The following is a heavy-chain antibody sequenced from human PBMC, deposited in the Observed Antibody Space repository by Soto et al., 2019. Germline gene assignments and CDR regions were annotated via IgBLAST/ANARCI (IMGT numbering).Heavy chain of an antibody. V-gene: IGHV4-34*01. CDR3: ARADCSGGSCRRAFDY. Sequence: SLTCAVYGGSFSGYYWSWIRQPPGKGLEWIGEINHSGSTNYNPSLKSRVTISVDTSKNQFSLKLSSVTAADTAVYYCARADCSGGSCRRAFDYWGQGTLVTVS. CDR2: INHSGST. D-gene: IGHD2-15*01. J-gene: IGHJ4*02. CDR1: GGSFSGYY.